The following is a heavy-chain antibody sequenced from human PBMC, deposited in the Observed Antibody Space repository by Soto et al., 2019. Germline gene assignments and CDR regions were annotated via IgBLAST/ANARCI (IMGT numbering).Heavy chain of an antibody. CDR2: ISAYNGNT. V-gene: IGHV1-18*01. D-gene: IGHD3-10*01. J-gene: IGHJ4*02. CDR1: GYTFTSYG. Sequence: QVQLVQSGAEVKKPGASVKVSCKASGYTFTSYGISWVRQAPGQGLEWMGWISAYNGNTNYAQKLQGRVTMTPDTSTSTAYMELRSLRSDDTAVYYCGRITMVRGVIITWDYWGQGTLVTVSS. CDR3: GRITMVRGVIITWDY.